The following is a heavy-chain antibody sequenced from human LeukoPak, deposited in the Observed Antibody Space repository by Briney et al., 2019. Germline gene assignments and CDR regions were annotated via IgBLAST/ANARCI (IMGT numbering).Heavy chain of an antibody. CDR2: TYYRSKWYN. V-gene: IGHV6-1*01. CDR3: ARGGIYFGIWTYYYGMDV. CDR1: GDSVSSNSAA. D-gene: IGHD5-12*01. J-gene: IGHJ6*02. Sequence: SQTLSLTCAISGDSVSSNSAAWNWIRQSPSRGLEWLGRTYYRSKWYNDYAVSVKSRITINPDTSKNQFSLQLNSVTPEDTAVYYCARGGIYFGIWTYYYGMDVWGQGTTVTVSS.